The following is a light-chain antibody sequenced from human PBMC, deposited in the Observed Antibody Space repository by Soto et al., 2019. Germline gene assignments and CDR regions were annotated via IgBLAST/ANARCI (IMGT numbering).Light chain of an antibody. CDR3: QQYMSYS. J-gene: IGKJ1*01. Sequence: EIVLTQSPGTLSSSPGERITLSFRASQSVSSSYLAWYQQKPGQAPRLLIYRASTRATGIPARFSGSGSGTEFTLTISGLQPDDFATYYCQQYMSYSFGQGTKVDIK. CDR1: QSVSSSY. V-gene: IGKV3-20*01. CDR2: RAS.